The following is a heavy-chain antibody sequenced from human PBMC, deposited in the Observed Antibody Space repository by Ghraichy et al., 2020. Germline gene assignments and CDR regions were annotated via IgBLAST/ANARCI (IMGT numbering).Heavy chain of an antibody. CDR3: ARDPGDYDAFDI. CDR2: INPNSGGT. D-gene: IGHD4-17*01. V-gene: IGHV1-2*02. CDR1: GYTFTGYY. J-gene: IGHJ3*02. Sequence: ASVKVSCKASGYTFTGYYMHWVRQAPGQGLEWMGWINPNSGGTNYAQKFQGRVTMTRDTSISTAYMELSRLRSDDTAVYYCARDPGDYDAFDIWGQGTMVTVSS.